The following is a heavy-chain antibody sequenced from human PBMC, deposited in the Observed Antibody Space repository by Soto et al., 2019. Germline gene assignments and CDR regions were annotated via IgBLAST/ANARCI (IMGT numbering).Heavy chain of an antibody. D-gene: IGHD2-8*02. Sequence: PSETLSLTCTVSGGSISSYYWSWIRQPPGKGLEWIGYIYYSGSTNYNPSLKSRGTISVDTSKNQFSLKLSSVTAADTAVYYCARSLVASFDYWGQGTLVTVSS. CDR2: IYYSGST. CDR1: GGSISSYY. CDR3: ARSLVASFDY. J-gene: IGHJ4*02. V-gene: IGHV4-59*01.